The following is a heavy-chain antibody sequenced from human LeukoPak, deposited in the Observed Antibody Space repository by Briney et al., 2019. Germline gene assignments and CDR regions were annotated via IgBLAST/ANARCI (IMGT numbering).Heavy chain of an antibody. CDR1: GYSISSGYY. J-gene: IGHJ4*02. V-gene: IGHV4-38-2*02. CDR2: INHSGST. CDR3: ARGRSAYYYDSSGYYPH. D-gene: IGHD3-22*01. Sequence: PSETLSLTCTVSGYSISSGYYWSWIRQPPGKGLEWIGEINHSGSTNYNPSLKSRVTISVDTSKNQFSLKLSSVTAADTAVYYCARGRSAYYYDSSGYYPHWGQGTLVTVSS.